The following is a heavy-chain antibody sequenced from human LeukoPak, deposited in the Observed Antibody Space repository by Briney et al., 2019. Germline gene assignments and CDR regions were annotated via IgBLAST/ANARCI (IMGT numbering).Heavy chain of an antibody. CDR2: INHSGST. J-gene: IGHJ4*02. V-gene: IGHV4-34*01. CDR3: ARSSSWPSD. Sequence: PSGTLSLTCAVYGGSFSGYYWSWIRQPPGKGLEWIGEINHSGSTNYNPSLKSRVTISVDTSKSQFSLKLSSVTAADTAVYYCARSSSWPSDWGQGTLVTVSS. D-gene: IGHD6-13*01. CDR1: GGSFSGYY.